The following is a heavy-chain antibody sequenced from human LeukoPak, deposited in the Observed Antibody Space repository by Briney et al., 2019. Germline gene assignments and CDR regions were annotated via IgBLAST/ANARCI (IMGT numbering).Heavy chain of an antibody. CDR3: ARAGNIVVVPAADFDY. Sequence: SETLSLTCAVYGGSFRGYYWSWMRQPPGKGLEWIGEINHSGSTNYNPSLKGRVTISVDTSKNQFSLKLSSVTAADTAVYYCARAGNIVVVPAADFDYWGQGTLVTVSS. J-gene: IGHJ4*02. D-gene: IGHD2-2*01. V-gene: IGHV4-34*01. CDR2: INHSGST. CDR1: GGSFRGYY.